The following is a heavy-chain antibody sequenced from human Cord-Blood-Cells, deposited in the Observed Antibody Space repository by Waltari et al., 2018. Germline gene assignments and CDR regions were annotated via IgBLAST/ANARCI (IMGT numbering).Heavy chain of an antibody. V-gene: IGHV4-4*02. CDR3: ARDFSYYYDSSGPPPLGY. D-gene: IGHD3-22*01. J-gene: IGHJ4*02. Sequence: QVQLQESGPGLVKPSGTLSLTCAVSGGSISSSNWWSWVRQPPGKGLEWIGEIYHSGSTNYNPSLKSRVTISVDKSKNQFSLKLSSVTAADTAVYYCARDFSYYYDSSGPPPLGYWGQGTLVTVSS. CDR1: GGSISSSNW. CDR2: IYHSGST.